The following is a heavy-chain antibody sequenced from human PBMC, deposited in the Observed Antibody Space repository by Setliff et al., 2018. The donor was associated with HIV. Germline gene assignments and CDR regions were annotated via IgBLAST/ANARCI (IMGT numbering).Heavy chain of an antibody. CDR2: IYYTGST. D-gene: IGHD1-1*01. J-gene: IGHJ4*02. Sequence: SETLSLTCTVSGASISSSSHHWAWIRQPPGKGLEYIGNIYYTGSTHHNPSLESRVATSVDTSKNQFSLKLSSVTAADTAVYYCARLRGLNLEPFDYWGQGTLVTVSS. CDR1: GASISSSSHH. V-gene: IGHV4-39*01. CDR3: ARLRGLNLEPFDY.